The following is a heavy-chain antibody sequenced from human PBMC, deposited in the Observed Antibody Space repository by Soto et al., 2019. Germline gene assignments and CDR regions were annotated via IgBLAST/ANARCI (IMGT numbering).Heavy chain of an antibody. CDR3: ARHPDYILTGYYKGGAFDI. D-gene: IGHD3-9*01. Sequence: PGESLKISCKGSGYSFTSYCIGWVRQLPGKGLEWMGIIYPGDSDTRYSPSFQGQVTISADKSISTAYLQWSSLKASDTAMYYCARHPDYILTGYYKGGAFDIWGQGTMVTVSS. V-gene: IGHV5-51*01. CDR2: IYPGDSDT. CDR1: GYSFTSYC. J-gene: IGHJ3*02.